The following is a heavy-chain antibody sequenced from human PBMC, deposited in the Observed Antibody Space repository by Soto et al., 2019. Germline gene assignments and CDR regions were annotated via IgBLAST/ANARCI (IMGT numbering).Heavy chain of an antibody. V-gene: IGHV4-31*03. CDR3: AREAAGILNWFDP. J-gene: IGHJ5*02. Sequence: QVQLQESGPGLVKPTQTLSLTCTVSGGSISSGGYYWSWIRQHPGKGLEWIGYVYHSGSTYYNPAHKSRVTRSVETSKDQCSLKLSSVTAADTAVNYWAREAAGILNWFDPWGQGTLVTVSS. CDR1: GGSISSGGYY. D-gene: IGHD6-25*01. CDR2: VYHSGST.